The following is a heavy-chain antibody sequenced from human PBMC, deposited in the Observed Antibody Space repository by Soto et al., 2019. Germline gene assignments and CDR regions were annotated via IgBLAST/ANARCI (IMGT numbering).Heavy chain of an antibody. Sequence: SETLSLTCTVSGGSISSNSYYWGWIRQPPGKGLEWIGSIYYSGATYFNPSLKSRVTISVDTSKNQFSLKLSSVTAADTAVYYCARTPLSHYGDSPGDYWGQGTLVTVSS. CDR2: IYYSGAT. D-gene: IGHD4-17*01. V-gene: IGHV4-39*01. CDR3: ARTPLSHYGDSPGDY. J-gene: IGHJ4*02. CDR1: GGSISSNSYY.